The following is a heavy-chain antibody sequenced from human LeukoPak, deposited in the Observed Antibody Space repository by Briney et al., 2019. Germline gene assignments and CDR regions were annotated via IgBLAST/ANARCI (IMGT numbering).Heavy chain of an antibody. CDR3: APPRFDSGRG. CDR2: ISGGSDTT. V-gene: IGHV3-23*01. CDR1: GFTFSSFA. J-gene: IGHJ4*02. Sequence: GGSLRLSCAASGFTFSSFAIPWVRQAPGKGLEWVSSISGGSDTTFYADSVKGWFTVSRDNSKNTLYLQMNSLRAEDTAVYYCAPPRFDSGRGWGPGTLVTVSS. D-gene: IGHD3-10*01.